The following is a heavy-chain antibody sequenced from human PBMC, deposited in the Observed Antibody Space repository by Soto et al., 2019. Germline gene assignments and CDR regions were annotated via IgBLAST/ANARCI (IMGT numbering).Heavy chain of an antibody. CDR1: GFTFSSYA. J-gene: IGHJ5*02. CDR2: ISGSGGST. D-gene: IGHD3-10*02. Sequence: GGSLRLSCAAPGFTFSSYAMSWVRQAPGKGLEWVSAISGSGGSTYYAGSVKGRFTISRDNSKNTLYLQMNSLRAEDTAVYYCAKDPARYYYDRSWSDPWGQGTLVTVSS. V-gene: IGHV3-23*01. CDR3: AKDPARYYYDRSWSDP.